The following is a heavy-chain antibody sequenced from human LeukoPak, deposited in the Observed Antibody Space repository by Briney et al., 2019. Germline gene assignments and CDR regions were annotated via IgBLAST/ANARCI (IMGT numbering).Heavy chain of an antibody. J-gene: IGHJ4*02. CDR3: ARVGATYGDPLEFDY. Sequence: ASVKVSCKASGYNFMNYGISWVRQAPGQGLEWMGWISGYTGKADYAPKLQGRITMTTDTSTTTAHMELRSLTSDDTAMYYCARVGATYGDPLEFDYWGLGTLVTVSA. V-gene: IGHV1-18*01. CDR1: GYNFMNYG. CDR2: ISGYTGKA. D-gene: IGHD4-17*01.